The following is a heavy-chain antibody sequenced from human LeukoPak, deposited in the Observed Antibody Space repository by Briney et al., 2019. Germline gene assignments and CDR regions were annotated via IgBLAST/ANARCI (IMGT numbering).Heavy chain of an antibody. D-gene: IGHD3-16*01. CDR3: ARAVGPFDY. J-gene: IGHJ4*02. CDR1: GFTFNVYG. Sequence: GMSLRLSCAASGFTFNVYGIYWVRQAPGKGLEGVAVIWNDGSNKYYADSVKGRFTISRDNSKDTLYLQMNSLRVEDTAVYYCARAVGPFDYGGQGTLVTVSS. V-gene: IGHV3-33*07. CDR2: IWNDGSNK.